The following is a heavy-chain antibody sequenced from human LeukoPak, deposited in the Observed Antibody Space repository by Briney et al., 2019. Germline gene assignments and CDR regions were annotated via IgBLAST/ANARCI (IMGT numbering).Heavy chain of an antibody. CDR1: GYTFTGYY. D-gene: IGHD1-14*01. CDR3: ARGVAGVYFYYMDV. J-gene: IGHJ6*03. V-gene: IGHV1-2*02. CDR2: INPNNGDT. Sequence: ASVKVSCKASGYTFTGYYMHWVRQAPGQGLEWMGWINPNNGDTHYAQKFQGTVTMTRDTSISTAYMELSSLRSDDTAVYYCARGVAGVYFYYMDVWGKGTTVTVSS.